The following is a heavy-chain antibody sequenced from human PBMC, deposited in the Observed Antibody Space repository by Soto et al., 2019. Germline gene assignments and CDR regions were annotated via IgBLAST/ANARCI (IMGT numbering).Heavy chain of an antibody. D-gene: IGHD3-22*01. Sequence: QVQLVQSGAEVKKPGSSVKVSCKASGGTFNSFAISWVRQAPGQGLEWMGGIIPFFGTANYAQKFQGRVTITADESTRTDYMELSSLRSEDTAMYYCASRYYYDTGGYYYDEGVYWGQGTLVTVSS. CDR2: IIPFFGTA. CDR1: GGTFNSFA. CDR3: ASRYYYDTGGYYYDEGVY. V-gene: IGHV1-69*12. J-gene: IGHJ4*02.